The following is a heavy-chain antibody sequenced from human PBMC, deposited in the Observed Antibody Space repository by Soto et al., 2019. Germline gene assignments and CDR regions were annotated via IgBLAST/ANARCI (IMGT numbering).Heavy chain of an antibody. CDR3: ATWHLQEHAYDI. J-gene: IGHJ3*02. D-gene: IGHD1-1*01. V-gene: IGHV3-53*01. Sequence: WIHLGGSLRLSCEAFGFTVSGKKYVAWVRQAPGKGLEWLSALYDLDGTYYADSVKGRFTTSSDSSRTTVYLQMNSLRPDDTAVYSCATWHLQEHAYDIWGQGTMVTVSS. CDR1: GFTVSGKKY. CDR2: LYDLDGT.